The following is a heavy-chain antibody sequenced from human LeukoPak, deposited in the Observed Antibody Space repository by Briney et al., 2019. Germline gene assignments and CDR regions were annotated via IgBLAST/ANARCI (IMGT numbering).Heavy chain of an antibody. D-gene: IGHD3-10*01. CDR3: ARDADYYYGSGSYPRHYYYYCMDV. V-gene: IGHV4-59*01. CDR2: IYYSGST. CDR1: GGSISSYY. J-gene: IGHJ6*04. Sequence: SETLSLTCTVSGGSISSYYWSWIRQPPGKGLEWIGYIYYSGSTNYNPSLKSRVTISVDAPKNQFSLKLSSVTAADTAVYYCARDADYYYGSGSYPRHYYYYCMDVWGKGTTVTVSS.